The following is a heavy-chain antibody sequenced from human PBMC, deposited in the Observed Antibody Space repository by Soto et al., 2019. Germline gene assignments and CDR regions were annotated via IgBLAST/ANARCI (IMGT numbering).Heavy chain of an antibody. D-gene: IGHD1-1*01. Sequence: QVHLVQSGAEVKKPGASVKVSCKGSGYGFTTYGITWVRQAPGQGLEWMAWISAHNGNTNYAQKLQGRVTVTRDTSPSTAYMELRSLRSDDTAVYYCARGGYGDYWGQGALVTVSS. V-gene: IGHV1-18*01. CDR2: ISAHNGNT. J-gene: IGHJ4*02. CDR1: GYGFTTYG. CDR3: ARGGYGDY.